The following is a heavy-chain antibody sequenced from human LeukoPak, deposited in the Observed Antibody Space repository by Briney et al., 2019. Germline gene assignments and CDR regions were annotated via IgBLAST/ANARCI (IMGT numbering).Heavy chain of an antibody. D-gene: IGHD1-7*01. CDR2: ISPYNGNT. Sequence: ASVKVSCKASGYTFTNFGISWIRQAPGQGLEWMGWISPYNGNTNYAQKFQGRVTMTTETSTATAYMELWSLRSDDTAVYYCARDIQWDNWNYDPLHNWFDPWGQGTLVTVSS. CDR3: ARDIQWDNWNYDPLHNWFDP. J-gene: IGHJ5*02. V-gene: IGHV1-18*01. CDR1: GYTFTNFG.